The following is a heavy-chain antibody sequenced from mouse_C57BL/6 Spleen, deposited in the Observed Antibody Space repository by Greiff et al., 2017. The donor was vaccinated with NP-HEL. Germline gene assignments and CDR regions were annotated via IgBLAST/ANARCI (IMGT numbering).Heavy chain of an antibody. J-gene: IGHJ2*01. CDR3: ARYCYGLFDY. CDR2: IDPANGNT. CDR1: GFNIKHTY. D-gene: IGHD1-1*01. Sequence: VQLQQSVAELVRPGASVKLSCTASGFNIKHTYMHWVKQRPEQGLEWIGRIDPANGNTKYAPKFQGQATITADTSSHTAYLQLSSLTSEDTAIYYSARYCYGLFDYWGQGTTLTVSS. V-gene: IGHV14-3*01.